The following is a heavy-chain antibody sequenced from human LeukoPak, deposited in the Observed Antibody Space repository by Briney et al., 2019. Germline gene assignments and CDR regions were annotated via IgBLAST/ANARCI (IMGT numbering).Heavy chain of an antibody. CDR3: ARRRYYYDSSGYDYFDY. CDR1: GGSISTYY. V-gene: IGHV4-59*05. CDR2: IYYSGST. Sequence: SETLSLTCTVSGGSISTYYWTWIRQPPGKGLEWIGSIYYSGSTYYNPSLKSRVTISVDTSKNQFSLKLSSVTAADTAVYYCARRRYYYDSSGYDYFDYWGQGTLVTVSS. J-gene: IGHJ4*02. D-gene: IGHD3-22*01.